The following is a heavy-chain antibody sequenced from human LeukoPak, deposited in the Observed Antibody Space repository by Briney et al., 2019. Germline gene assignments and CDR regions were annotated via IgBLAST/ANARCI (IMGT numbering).Heavy chain of an antibody. CDR3: ARRMNRGYDWDY. D-gene: IGHD5-12*01. V-gene: IGHV1-2*02. CDR1: GYTFTGYY. CDR2: INPNSGGT. Sequence: ASVKVSCKASGYTFTGYYMHWVRQAPGQGLEWMGWINPNSGGTNYAQKFQGRVTMTRDTAISTPYMELSSLRADDTAVYYCARRMNRGYDWDYWGQGTLVTVSS. J-gene: IGHJ4*02.